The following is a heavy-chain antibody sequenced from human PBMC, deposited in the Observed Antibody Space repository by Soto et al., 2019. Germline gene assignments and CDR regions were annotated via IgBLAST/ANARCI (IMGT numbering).Heavy chain of an antibody. Sequence: EVQLLESGGGLVQPGGSLRLSCAASGFTFSSYAMSWVRQAPGKGLEWVSAISGSGGSTYYADSVKGRFTISRDNSKNTRYLQMNSLRAEDTAVYYCATKGDDYYGSGSYPYGLYFDYWGQGTLVTVSS. CDR3: ATKGDDYYGSGSYPYGLYFDY. D-gene: IGHD3-10*01. J-gene: IGHJ4*02. CDR2: ISGSGGST. V-gene: IGHV3-23*01. CDR1: GFTFSSYA.